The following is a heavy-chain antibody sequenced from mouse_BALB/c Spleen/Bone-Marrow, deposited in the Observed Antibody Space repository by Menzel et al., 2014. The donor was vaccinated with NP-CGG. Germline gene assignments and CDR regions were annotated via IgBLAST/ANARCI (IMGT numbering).Heavy chain of an antibody. CDR3: ARVWDWFAY. CDR1: GFAFSSCD. Sequence: DVQLVESGGGLVKPGGSLKLSCTASGFAFSSCDMSWVRQTPEKRLEWVATITSGGGNTYYPDSVKGRFTISRDNARNILYLQMSSLRSEDTALYYCARVWDWFAYWGQGTLVTVSA. CDR2: ITSGGGNT. V-gene: IGHV5-9*02. D-gene: IGHD4-1*01. J-gene: IGHJ3*01.